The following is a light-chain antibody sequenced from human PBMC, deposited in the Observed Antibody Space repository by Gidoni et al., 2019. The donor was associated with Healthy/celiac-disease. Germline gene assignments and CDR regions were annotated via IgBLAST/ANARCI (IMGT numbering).Light chain of an antibody. Sequence: QSALTQPRSVSGSPGQSVPISCTGTSSDVGGYNYVSWYPQHPGKAPKLMIYDVSKRPSGVPDRFSGSKSGNTASLTISGLQAEDEADYYCCSYAGSYTFSLVVFGGGTKLTVL. J-gene: IGLJ2*01. V-gene: IGLV2-11*01. CDR3: CSYAGSYTFSLVV. CDR2: DVS. CDR1: SSDVGGYNY.